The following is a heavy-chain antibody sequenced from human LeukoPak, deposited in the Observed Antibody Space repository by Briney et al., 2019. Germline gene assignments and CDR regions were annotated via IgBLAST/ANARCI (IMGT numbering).Heavy chain of an antibody. CDR3: ARGQWLDNY. D-gene: IGHD6-19*01. V-gene: IGHV4-34*01. CDR2: IHPSGIT. Sequence: PSETLSLTCAVYDGSSGYYWSWIRQPPGKGLEWIGEIHPSGITSFNPSLKSRVTISVDTSKNQFSLKLSSVTAADTAVYYCARGQWLDNYWGQGTLVTVSS. CDR1: DGSSGYY. J-gene: IGHJ4*02.